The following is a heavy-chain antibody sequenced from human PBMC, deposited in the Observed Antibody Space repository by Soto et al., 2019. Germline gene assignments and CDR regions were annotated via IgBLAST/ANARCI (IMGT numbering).Heavy chain of an antibody. CDR2: FDPEDDET. J-gene: IGHJ6*02. Sequence: ASVKVSCKVSGYTLTELSMHWVRQAPGKGLEWKGDFDPEDDETIDAQNFQGIFTMTEDTFTDTAYMELSSLRFEDTAFFYCATVTGIFTIFGVVLKTSSSYYYGMDVWGQGTTVTVSS. CDR3: ATVTGIFTIFGVVLKTSSSYYYGMDV. D-gene: IGHD3-3*01. V-gene: IGHV1-24*01. CDR1: GYTLTELS.